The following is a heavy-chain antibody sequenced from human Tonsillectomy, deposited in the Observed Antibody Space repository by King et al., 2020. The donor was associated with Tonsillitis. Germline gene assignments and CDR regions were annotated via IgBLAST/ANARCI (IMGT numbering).Heavy chain of an antibody. CDR2: IGSSGTTI. CDR1: GFTFSDYY. Sequence: VQLVESGGGLVRPGGSLRLSCAASGFTFSDYYMSWIRQAPGKGLEWVSYIGSSGTTIYYADSVRGRFTISRDNPKNSLVLQMNSLRAEDTAVYYFARDLYHGSGTDFDEDGNYYCGMDVWGQGTTVTISS. J-gene: IGHJ6*02. CDR3: ARDLYHGSGTDFDEDGNYYCGMDV. V-gene: IGHV3-11*01. D-gene: IGHD3-10*01.